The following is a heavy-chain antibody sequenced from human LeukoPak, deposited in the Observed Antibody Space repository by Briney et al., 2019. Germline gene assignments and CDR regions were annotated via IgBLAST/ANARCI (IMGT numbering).Heavy chain of an antibody. CDR1: GGTFSSYA. CDR3: ARGARNEQQLDDAFDI. V-gene: IGHV1-69*13. J-gene: IGHJ3*02. CDR2: IIPIFGTA. D-gene: IGHD6-13*01. Sequence: GASVKVSCKASGGTFSSYAISWVRQAPGQGLEWMGGIIPIFGTANYAQKFQGRVTITADESTSTAYMELSSLRSEDTAVYYCARGARNEQQLDDAFDIWGQGTMVTVSS.